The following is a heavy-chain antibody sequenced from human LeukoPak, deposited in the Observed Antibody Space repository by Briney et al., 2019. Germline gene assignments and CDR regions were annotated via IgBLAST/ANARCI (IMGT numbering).Heavy chain of an antibody. D-gene: IGHD1-1*01. V-gene: IGHV3-33*01. CDR1: EFTFTTYG. CDR3: ARDWKTNSFDY. J-gene: IGHJ4*02. CDR2: IYNDGSNI. Sequence: GGPRRLSCAASEFTFTTYGMHCVRQAPGKGLEWVAFIYNDGSNIYYADYVKGRFTISRDISKNTLYLQMDSLRAEDTAIYYCARDWKTNSFDYWGQGTLVTVSS.